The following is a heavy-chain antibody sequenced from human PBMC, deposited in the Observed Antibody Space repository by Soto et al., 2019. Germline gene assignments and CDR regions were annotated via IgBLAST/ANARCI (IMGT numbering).Heavy chain of an antibody. V-gene: IGHV4-39*01. J-gene: IGHJ4*02. CDR1: AGSTTAIIYY. CDR3: ARRQWTRIFDC. D-gene: IGHD6-19*01. Sequence: SETPSLHCTFSAGSTTAIIYYWGWIRQPPGKGLEWIGSMDYSGSTYYNPSLKSRVTISVDTSKNQFSLKLSSLTAADTAVYYCARRQWTRIFDCWGQGTLVT. CDR2: MDYSGST.